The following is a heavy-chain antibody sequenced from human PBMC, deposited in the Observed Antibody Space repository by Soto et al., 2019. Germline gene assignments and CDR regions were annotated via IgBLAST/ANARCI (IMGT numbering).Heavy chain of an antibody. V-gene: IGHV3-7*04. D-gene: IGHD6-13*01. J-gene: IGHJ4*02. CDR1: GFTFSISW. Sequence: EVQVVDSGGGLVQPGGSLRLSCVASGFTFSISWMTWVRQAAGKGLEWVANIKQDGSEKYYVASVKGRFTISRDNAKNSLYLQMNTLRAEDTAVYYCAGGGSWYNDYWGQGTLVTVSS. CDR3: AGGGSWYNDY. CDR2: IKQDGSEK.